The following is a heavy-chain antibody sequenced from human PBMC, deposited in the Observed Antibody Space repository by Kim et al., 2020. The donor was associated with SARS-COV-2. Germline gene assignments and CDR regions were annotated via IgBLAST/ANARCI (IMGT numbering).Heavy chain of an antibody. D-gene: IGHD3-10*01. J-gene: IGHJ6*02. CDR2: INHSGST. CDR1: GGSFSGYY. V-gene: IGHV4-34*01. Sequence: SETLSLTCAVYGGSFSGYYWSWIRQPPGKGLEWIGEINHSGSTNYNPSLKSRVTISVDTSKNQFSLKLSSVTAADTAVYYCTRTPMVRGVKGMDVWGQGTTVTVSS. CDR3: TRTPMVRGVKGMDV.